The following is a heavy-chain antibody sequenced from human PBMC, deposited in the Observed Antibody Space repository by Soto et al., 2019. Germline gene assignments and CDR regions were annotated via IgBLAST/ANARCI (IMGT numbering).Heavy chain of an antibody. CDR2: IHPSGDT. D-gene: IGHD5-12*01. V-gene: IGHV1-46*01. Sequence: ASVKVSCKASGYKFTTYFIHWVRQAPGQGLEWMGMIHPSGDTGYAQKFRGRVTFTADTSTSTAFMELTRLKSNDTAVYYCATSSGLSGQYSALPDNWGQGTLVTVSS. J-gene: IGHJ4*02. CDR3: ATSSGLSGQYSALPDN. CDR1: GYKFTTYF.